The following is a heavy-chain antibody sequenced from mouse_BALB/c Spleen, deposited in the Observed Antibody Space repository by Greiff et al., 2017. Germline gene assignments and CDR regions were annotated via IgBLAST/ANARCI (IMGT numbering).Heavy chain of an antibody. Sequence: EVKVVESGPELVKPGASVKIPCKASGYTFTDYNMDWVKQSHGKSLEWIGDINPNNGGTIYNQKFKGKATLTVDKSSSTAYMELRSLTSEDTADYYCERRGRGDYAYWGQGTLVTVSA. CDR3: ERRGRGDYAY. J-gene: IGHJ3*01. D-gene: IGHD1-1*01. CDR2: INPNNGGT. CDR1: GYTFTDYN. V-gene: IGHV1-18*01.